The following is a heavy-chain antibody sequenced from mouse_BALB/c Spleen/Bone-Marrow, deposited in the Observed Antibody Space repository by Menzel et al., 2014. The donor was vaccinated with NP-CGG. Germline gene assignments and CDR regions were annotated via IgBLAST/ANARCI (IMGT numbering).Heavy chain of an antibody. D-gene: IGHD2-1*01. J-gene: IGHJ4*01. CDR3: ARSGLYYGNYLYAMDF. Sequence: VQLKESGPELVKPGASVKISCKASGYSFXGYTMNWVKQSHGKNLEWIGLINPYNGGTSYNQKFKGRAALTVDKSSSTAYMELLSLTSEDSAVYYCARSGLYYGNYLYAMDFWGQGTSVTVSS. CDR1: GYSFXGYT. V-gene: IGHV1-18*01. CDR2: INPYNGGT.